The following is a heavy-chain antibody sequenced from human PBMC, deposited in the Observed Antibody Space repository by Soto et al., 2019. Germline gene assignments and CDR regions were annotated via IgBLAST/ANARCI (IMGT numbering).Heavy chain of an antibody. CDR3: VTHDELTGYKSHFDY. V-gene: IGHV3-48*03. D-gene: IGHD3-9*01. J-gene: IGHJ4*02. CDR2: ISSSGSPI. CDR1: GFTFSSYE. Sequence: GGSLRLSCAASGFTFSSYEMNWVRQAPGKGLEWVSYISSSGSPIYYADSVKGRFTISRDNAKNSLYLQMNSLRAEDTAVYYCVTHDELTGYKSHFDYWGQGTLVTSPQ.